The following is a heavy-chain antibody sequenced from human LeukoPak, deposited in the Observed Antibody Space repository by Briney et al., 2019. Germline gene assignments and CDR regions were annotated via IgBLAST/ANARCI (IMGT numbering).Heavy chain of an antibody. J-gene: IGHJ4*02. D-gene: IGHD3-10*01. CDR2: INSDSKSI. CDR3: AKALWFGEFPGSFDY. CDR1: GFTFSSYP. V-gene: IGHV3-48*01. Sequence: GGSLRLSCTASGFTFSSYPMNWVRQAPGKGLEWLSYINSDSKSIYYADSVKGWFTISRDNSKNTLYLQMNSLRAEDTAVYYCAKALWFGEFPGSFDYWGQGTLVTVSS.